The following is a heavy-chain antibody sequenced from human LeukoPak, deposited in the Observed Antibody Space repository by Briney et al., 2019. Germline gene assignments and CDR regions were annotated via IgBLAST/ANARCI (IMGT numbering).Heavy chain of an antibody. J-gene: IGHJ4*02. CDR1: GFTFSSYS. Sequence: GGSLRLSCAASGFTFSSYSMNWVRQAPGKGLEWVSSISSSSSYIYYADSVKGRFTISRDNAKNSLYLQMNSLRAEDTAVYYCARDPIVVVVAASSYYFDCWGQGTLVTVSS. D-gene: IGHD2-15*01. V-gene: IGHV3-21*01. CDR2: ISSSSSYI. CDR3: ARDPIVVVVAASSYYFDC.